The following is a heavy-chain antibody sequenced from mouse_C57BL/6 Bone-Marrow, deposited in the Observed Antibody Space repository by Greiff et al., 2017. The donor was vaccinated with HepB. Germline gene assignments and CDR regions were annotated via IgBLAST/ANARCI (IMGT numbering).Heavy chain of an antibody. V-gene: IGHV1-72*01. CDR2: IDPKSGGT. CDR3: ASLRTIYYGGIWFAY. D-gene: IGHD2-1*01. CDR1: GYTFTSYW. J-gene: IGHJ3*01. Sequence: QVQLQQPGAELVKPGASVKLSCKASGYTFTSYWMHWVKQRPGRGLEWIGRIDPKSGGTKYNEKFKSKATLTVDKPSSTAYMQLISLTSEDSAVYYCASLRTIYYGGIWFAYWGQGTLVTVSA.